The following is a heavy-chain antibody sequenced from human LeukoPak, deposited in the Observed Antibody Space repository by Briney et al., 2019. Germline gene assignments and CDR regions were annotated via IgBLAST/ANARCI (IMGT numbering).Heavy chain of an antibody. V-gene: IGHV3-64D*06. Sequence: QPGGSLRLSCAASGFSFSSCAMSWVRQAPGKGLEYVSSIDINGGTTFYADSVKGRFTISRDNSKNALYLQLSSLRLEDTALYYCVKDLSGTWSFDYWGQGTLVTVSS. CDR1: GFSFSSCA. CDR2: IDINGGTT. J-gene: IGHJ4*02. CDR3: VKDLSGTWSFDY. D-gene: IGHD1-26*01.